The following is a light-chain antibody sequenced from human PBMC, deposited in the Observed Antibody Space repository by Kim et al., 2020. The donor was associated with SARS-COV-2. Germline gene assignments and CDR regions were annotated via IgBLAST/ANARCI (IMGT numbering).Light chain of an antibody. CDR2: DVT. J-gene: IGLJ3*02. CDR1: SSDVGGYNF. V-gene: IGLV2-14*04. CDR3: CSYTISTWV. Sequence: PGPSITISCTGTSSDVGGYNFVSWYHQHPGKAPKLIIYDVTNRPSGVSNRFSGSKSGNTASLTISGLQAEDEADYYCCSYTISTWVFGGGTQLTVL.